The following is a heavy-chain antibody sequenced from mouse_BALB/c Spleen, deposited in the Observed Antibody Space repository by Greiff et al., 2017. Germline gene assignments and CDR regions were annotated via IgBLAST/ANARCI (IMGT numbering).Heavy chain of an antibody. V-gene: IGHV5-6-5*01. CDR2: ISSGGST. J-gene: IGHJ1*01. D-gene: IGHD2-2*01. CDR1: GFTFSSYA. Sequence: DVMLVESGGGLVKPGGSLKLSCAASGFTFSSYAMSWVRQTPEKRLEWVASISSGGSTYYPDSVKGRFTISRDNARNILYLQMSSLRSEDTAMYYCARGGKGYYWYFEVWGAGTTVTVSS. CDR3: ARGGKGYYWYFEV.